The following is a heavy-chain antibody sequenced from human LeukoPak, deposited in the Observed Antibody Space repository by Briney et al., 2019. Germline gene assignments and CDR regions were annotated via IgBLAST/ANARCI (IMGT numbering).Heavy chain of an antibody. CDR1: GFPFSSYG. D-gene: IGHD2-21*02. V-gene: IGHV3-33*01. CDR2: IWYDGSKK. J-gene: IGHJ3*02. Sequence: GGSLRLSCAASGFPFSSYGMHWVRQAPGKGLEWVAVIWYDGSKKCYGDSVKGRFTTSRDNSKNTLYLQVNSLRAEDTAVYYCARIYCGGDCLDAAPLSDAFDIWGQGTMVTVSS. CDR3: ARIYCGGDCLDAAPLSDAFDI.